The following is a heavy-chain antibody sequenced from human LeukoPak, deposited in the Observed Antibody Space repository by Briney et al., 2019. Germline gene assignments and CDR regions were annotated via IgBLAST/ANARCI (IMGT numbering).Heavy chain of an antibody. J-gene: IGHJ5*02. D-gene: IGHD1-26*01. V-gene: IGHV1-46*01. CDR3: ARARRELLLHVRFDP. Sequence: ASVKVSCKASGYTFTSYYMHWVRQAPGQGLEWMGIINPSGGSTSYAQKFQGRVTMTRDTSTSTVYMELSSLRSEDTAVYYCARARRELLLHVRFDPWGQGTLVTVSS. CDR1: GYTFTSYY. CDR2: INPSGGST.